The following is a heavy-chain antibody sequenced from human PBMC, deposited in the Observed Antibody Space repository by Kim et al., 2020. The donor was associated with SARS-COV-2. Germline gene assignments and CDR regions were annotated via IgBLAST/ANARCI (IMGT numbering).Heavy chain of an antibody. V-gene: IGHV4-34*01. Sequence: YNPSLKSRVTISVDPSKNQFSLKLSSVTAADTAVYYCARGEAARGFHFDYWGQGTLVTVSS. CDR3: ARGEAARGFHFDY. J-gene: IGHJ4*02. D-gene: IGHD6-6*01.